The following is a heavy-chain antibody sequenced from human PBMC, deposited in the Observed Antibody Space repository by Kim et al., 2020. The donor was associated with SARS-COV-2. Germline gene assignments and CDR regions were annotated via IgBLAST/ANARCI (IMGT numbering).Heavy chain of an antibody. Sequence: GGSLRLSCTASGFTFGDYAMSWFRQAPGKGLEWVGFIRSKAYGGTTEYAASVKGRFTISRDDSKSIAYLQMNSLKTEDTAVYYCTREKQYGYNLGIVDYWGQGTLVTVSS. D-gene: IGHD5-12*01. CDR1: GFTFGDYA. CDR2: IRSKAYGGTT. V-gene: IGHV3-49*03. CDR3: TREKQYGYNLGIVDY. J-gene: IGHJ4*02.